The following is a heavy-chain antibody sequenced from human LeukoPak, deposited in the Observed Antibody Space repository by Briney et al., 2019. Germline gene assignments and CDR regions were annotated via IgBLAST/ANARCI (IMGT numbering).Heavy chain of an antibody. V-gene: IGHV1-18*01. CDR3: ARAYYCGGDCYSSAFDI. J-gene: IGHJ3*02. D-gene: IGHD2-21*02. CDR1: GYTFTSYG. CDR2: ISAYNGNT. Sequence: GASVKVSCKASGYTFTSYGISWVRQAPGQGLEWMGWISAYNGNTNYAQKLQGRVTMTTDTSTSTAYMELRSLRSEDTAVYYCARAYYCGGDCYSSAFDIWGQGTMVTVSS.